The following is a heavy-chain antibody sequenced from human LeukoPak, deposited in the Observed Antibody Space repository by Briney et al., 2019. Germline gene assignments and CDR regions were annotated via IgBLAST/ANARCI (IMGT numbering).Heavy chain of an antibody. Sequence: GALRLSCETSGFIFSNCWMTWVRQAPGKGLEWVANIKTDASEKYYADSVKGRFTISRDNAKMSLYLQMNSLRVEDTAVYYCATYSTRNAREFQSWGQGTLVTVSS. CDR1: GFIFSNCW. V-gene: IGHV3-7*01. CDR2: IKTDASEK. J-gene: IGHJ1*01. D-gene: IGHD4-11*01. CDR3: ATYSTRNAREFQS.